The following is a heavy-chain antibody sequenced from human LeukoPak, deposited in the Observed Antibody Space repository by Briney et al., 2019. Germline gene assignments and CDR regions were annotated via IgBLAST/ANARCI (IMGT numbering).Heavy chain of an antibody. D-gene: IGHD6-13*01. CDR2: FSAYGGAT. CDR3: AKHFPGTGSFDY. V-gene: IGHV3-23*01. CDR1: GFTFSSNG. Sequence: PGGSLRLSCAASGFTFSSNGMSWVRQAPGKGLEWVSTFSAYGGATYYADSVRGRFTISRDNSKNTLYLQMNSLRAEDTAVYYCAKHFPGTGSFDYWGRGTSVTVSS. J-gene: IGHJ4*02.